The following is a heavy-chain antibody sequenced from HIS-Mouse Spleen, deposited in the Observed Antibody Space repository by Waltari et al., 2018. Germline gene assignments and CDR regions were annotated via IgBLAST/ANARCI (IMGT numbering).Heavy chain of an antibody. CDR3: ARTKAKLEMAFDI. CDR1: GGSISSSSYY. CDR2: IYYSGST. V-gene: IGHV4-39*07. J-gene: IGHJ3*02. Sequence: QLQLQESGPGLVKPSETLSLTCTVSGGSISSSSYYWGWIRQPPGKGLGWIGSIYYSGSTYNHPSLNSRVTISVDTSKNQFSLKLSSVTAADTAVYYCARTKAKLEMAFDIWGQGTMVTVSS. D-gene: IGHD1-1*01.